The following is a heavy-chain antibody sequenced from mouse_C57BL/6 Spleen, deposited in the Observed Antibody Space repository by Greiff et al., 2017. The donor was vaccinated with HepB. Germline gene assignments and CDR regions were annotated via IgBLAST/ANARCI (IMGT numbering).Heavy chain of an antibody. D-gene: IGHD4-1*02. Sequence: EVQGVESGGDLVKPGGSLKLSCAASGFTFSSYGMSWVRQTPDKRLEWVATISSGGSYTYYPDSVKGGFTISRDNAKNTLYLQMSSLKSEDTAMYYCARQDPTGTWFAYWGQGTLVTVSA. V-gene: IGHV5-6*01. CDR2: ISSGGSYT. J-gene: IGHJ3*01. CDR3: ARQDPTGTWFAY. CDR1: GFTFSSYG.